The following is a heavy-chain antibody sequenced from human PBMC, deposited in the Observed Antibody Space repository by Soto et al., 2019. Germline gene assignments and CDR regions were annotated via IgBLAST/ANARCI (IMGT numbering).Heavy chain of an antibody. Sequence: GESLKISCKGSGYSFTNYWIGWVRQMPGKGLEWMGIIYPGDSDTRYSPSFQGQVTISAGKSISTAYLQWGSLKASDTVMYYCARSMTSWYQHGMDVWGQGTTVTVSS. V-gene: IGHV5-51*01. CDR2: IYPGDSDT. CDR3: ARSMTSWYQHGMDV. D-gene: IGHD2-15*01. CDR1: GYSFTNYW. J-gene: IGHJ6*02.